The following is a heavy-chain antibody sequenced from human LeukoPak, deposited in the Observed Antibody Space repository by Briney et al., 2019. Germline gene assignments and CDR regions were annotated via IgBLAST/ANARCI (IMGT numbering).Heavy chain of an antibody. CDR1: GFTFTTYS. CDR2: ISSGSSAI. CDR3: ARDTTAAGVRY. J-gene: IGHJ4*02. Sequence: GGSLRLSCEASGFTFTTYSMTWVRQAPGKGLEWVSIISSGSSAIFSADALKGRFTISRDDAKNLLYLDMNSLRAEDTAMYYCARDTTAAGVRYWGQGTLVTVSS. D-gene: IGHD6-13*01. V-gene: IGHV3-21*01.